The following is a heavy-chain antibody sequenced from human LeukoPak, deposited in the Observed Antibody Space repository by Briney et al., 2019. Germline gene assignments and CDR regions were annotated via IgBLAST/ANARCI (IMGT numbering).Heavy chain of an antibody. Sequence: GRSLRLSCAASGFTFSSYGMHWVRQAPGKGLEWVAVISYDGSNKYYADSVKGRFTISRDNAKNSLYLQMNSLRAEDTAVYYCARDRRNYYYDSSGYYYWGQGTLVTVSS. CDR2: ISYDGSNK. J-gene: IGHJ4*02. CDR3: ARDRRNYYYDSSGYYY. CDR1: GFTFSSYG. D-gene: IGHD3-22*01. V-gene: IGHV3-30*03.